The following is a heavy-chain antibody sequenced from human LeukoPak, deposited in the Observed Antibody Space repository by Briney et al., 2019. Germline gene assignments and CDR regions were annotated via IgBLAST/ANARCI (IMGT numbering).Heavy chain of an antibody. CDR3: AKDMVGARRYYGMDV. CDR2: ISWNSGSI. D-gene: IGHD1-26*01. V-gene: IGHV3-9*01. CDR1: GFTFDDYA. Sequence: GRSLRLSCAASGFTFDDYAMHWVRQAPGNGLEWVSGISWNSGSIGYADSVKGRFTISRDNAKNSLYLQMNSLRAEDTALYYCAKDMVGARRYYGMDVWGQGTTVTVSS. J-gene: IGHJ6*02.